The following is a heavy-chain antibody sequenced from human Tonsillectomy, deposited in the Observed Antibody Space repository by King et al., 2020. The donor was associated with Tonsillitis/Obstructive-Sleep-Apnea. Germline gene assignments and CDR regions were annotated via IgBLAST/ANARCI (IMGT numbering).Heavy chain of an antibody. J-gene: IGHJ4*02. Sequence: VQLVQSGAEVKKPGSSVKVSCKAPGGTFSSYAISWVQQAPGQGLEWMGGIIPIVGVANYAQNFQGRVTITADKSTSTAYMELSSLRSEDTAVYYCARGTYYDSSGYYHFDYWGQGTLVTVSS. V-gene: IGHV1-69*10. D-gene: IGHD3-22*01. CDR3: ARGTYYDSSGYYHFDY. CDR2: IIPIVGVA. CDR1: GGTFSSYA.